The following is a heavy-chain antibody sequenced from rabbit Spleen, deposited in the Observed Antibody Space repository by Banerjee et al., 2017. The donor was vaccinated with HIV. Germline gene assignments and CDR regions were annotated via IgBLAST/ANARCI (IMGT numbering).Heavy chain of an antibody. J-gene: IGHJ4*01. CDR2: IYTGSSGST. Sequence: QEQLVESGGGLVQPEGSLTLTCTASGFSFSNYYMSWVRQAPGKGLEWIACIYTGSSGSTYYASWAKGRFTISRASSTTVTLQVTSLTAADTATYFCARWGTGIGDYGTFNLWGPGTLVTVS. V-gene: IGHV1S45*01. CDR1: GFSFSNYY. CDR3: ARWGTGIGDYGTFNL. D-gene: IGHD3-1*01.